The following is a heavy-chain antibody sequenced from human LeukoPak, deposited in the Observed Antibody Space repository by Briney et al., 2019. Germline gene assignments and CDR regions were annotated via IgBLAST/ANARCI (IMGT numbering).Heavy chain of an antibody. CDR1: GGSISSGGYS. V-gene: IGHV4-30-2*01. CDR3: ARVYSSGWYYFDY. D-gene: IGHD6-19*01. J-gene: IGHJ4*02. CDR2: IYHSGST. Sequence: SQTLSLTCAVSGGSISSGGYSWSWIRQPPGKGLEWIGYIYHSGSTYYNPSLKSRVTISVDRSKNQFSLKLSSVTAADTAVYYCARVYSSGWYYFDYRGQGTLVTVSS.